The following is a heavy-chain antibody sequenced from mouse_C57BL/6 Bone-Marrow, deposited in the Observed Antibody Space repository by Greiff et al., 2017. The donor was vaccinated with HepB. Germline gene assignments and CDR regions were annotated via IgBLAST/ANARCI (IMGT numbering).Heavy chain of an antibody. Sequence: EVQGVESGGGLVQPKGSLKLSCAASGFSFNTYAMNWVRQAPGKGLEWVARIRSKSNNYATYYADSVKDRFTISRDDSESMLYLQMNNLKTEDTAMYYCVSLYPKFAYWGQGTLVTVSA. V-gene: IGHV10-1*01. CDR1: GFSFNTYA. D-gene: IGHD2-3*01. J-gene: IGHJ3*01. CDR3: VSLYPKFAY. CDR2: IRSKSNNYAT.